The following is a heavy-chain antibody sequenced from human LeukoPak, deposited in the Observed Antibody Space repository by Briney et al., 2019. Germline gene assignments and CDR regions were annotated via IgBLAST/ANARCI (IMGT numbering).Heavy chain of an antibody. CDR3: ASEGHFAVVTAIIYGDWYFDL. J-gene: IGHJ2*01. CDR1: GFTFSSYW. CDR2: IKQDGSEK. Sequence: GGPLRLSCAASGFTFSSYWMSWVRQAPGKGLEWVANIKQDGSEKYYVDSVKGRFTIPRDNAKNSLYLQMNSLRAEDTAVYYYASEGHFAVVTAIIYGDWYFDLWGRGTLVTVSS. D-gene: IGHD2-21*02. V-gene: IGHV3-7*01.